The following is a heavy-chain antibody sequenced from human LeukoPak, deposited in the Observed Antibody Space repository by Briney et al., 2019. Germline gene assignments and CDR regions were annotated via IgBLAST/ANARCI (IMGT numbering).Heavy chain of an antibody. CDR1: GGSFSGYY. Sequence: PSETLSLTCAVYGGSFSGYYWSWIRQPPGKGLEWIGEINHSGSTNYNPSLKSRVTISVDTSKNQFSLKLSSVTAADTAVYYCARSPDGDYVPYYFDYWGQGTLVTVSS. D-gene: IGHD4-17*01. CDR2: INHSGST. CDR3: ARSPDGDYVPYYFDY. J-gene: IGHJ4*02. V-gene: IGHV4-34*01.